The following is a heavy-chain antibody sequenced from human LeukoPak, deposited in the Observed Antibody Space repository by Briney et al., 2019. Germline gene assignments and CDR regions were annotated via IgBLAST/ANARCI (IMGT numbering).Heavy chain of an antibody. J-gene: IGHJ4*02. CDR3: ARATQTGIAVAGTAH. V-gene: IGHV4-39*07. Sequence: GSLRLSCAASGFTFSSYAMSWVRQAPGKGLEWIGSIYYSGSTYYNPSLKGRVTISVDTSKNQFSLKLSSVTAADTAVYYCARATQTGIAVAGTAHWGQGTLVTVSS. D-gene: IGHD6-19*01. CDR1: GFTFSSYA. CDR2: IYYSGST.